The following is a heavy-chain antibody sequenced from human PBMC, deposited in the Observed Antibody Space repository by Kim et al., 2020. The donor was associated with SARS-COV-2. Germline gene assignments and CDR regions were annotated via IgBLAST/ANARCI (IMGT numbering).Heavy chain of an antibody. CDR2: MYYSGTP. V-gene: IGHV4-59*13. J-gene: IGHJ4*02. CDR1: GGSINYY. CDR3: GRGEQWQDFDY. D-gene: IGHD6-19*01. Sequence: SETLSLTCTVSGGSINYYWSWIRQAPGKGLECIGYMYYSGTPDYNPSLKSRVTISVDMFKRQFSLKVSSVTAADTAVYYCGRGEQWQDFDYWGQGTLVTVSS.